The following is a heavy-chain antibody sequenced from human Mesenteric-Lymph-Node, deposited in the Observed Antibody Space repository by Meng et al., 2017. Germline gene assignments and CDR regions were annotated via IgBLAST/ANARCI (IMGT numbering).Heavy chain of an antibody. Sequence: GESLKISCAASGFTFSSYAMHWVRQAPGKGLEWVAVISYDGSNKYYADSVKGRFTISRDNSKNTLYLQMNSLRAEDTAVYYCARELYAGTAIRGMDVWGQGTTVTVSS. D-gene: IGHD1-1*01. CDR2: ISYDGSNK. V-gene: IGHV3-30*04. CDR1: GFTFSSYA. CDR3: ARELYAGTAIRGMDV. J-gene: IGHJ6*02.